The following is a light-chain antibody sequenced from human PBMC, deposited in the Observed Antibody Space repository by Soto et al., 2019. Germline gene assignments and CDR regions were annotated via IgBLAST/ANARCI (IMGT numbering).Light chain of an antibody. CDR3: SSYTTSSTLRV. Sequence: QPVLTQPASVSGSPGQSITISCTGTSSDVGGYNYVSWYQHHPGKAPKLIIYEVSNRPSGISFRFSGSKSGNTASLTISSLQTEDEADYHCSSYTTSSTLRVFGGGTKLTVL. CDR1: SSDVGGYNY. V-gene: IGLV2-14*01. J-gene: IGLJ3*02. CDR2: EVS.